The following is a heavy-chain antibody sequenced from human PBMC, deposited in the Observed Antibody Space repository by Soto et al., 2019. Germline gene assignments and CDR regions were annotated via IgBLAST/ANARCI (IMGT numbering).Heavy chain of an antibody. CDR3: AKDPEYRRSTLRNYFDY. CDR1: GFSFSDYG. J-gene: IGHJ4*02. CDR2: IPYDGSNQ. Sequence: QVQLVESGGGVVQPGRSLRLSCVVSGFSFSDYGMHWVRQAPGKGLEWVAVIPYDGSNQYYADSVKGRFTISRDNSKNTLYLQTNSLRAEDTAVYYCAKDPEYRRSTLRNYFDYWGQGTLVTVSS. V-gene: IGHV3-30*18. D-gene: IGHD6-6*01.